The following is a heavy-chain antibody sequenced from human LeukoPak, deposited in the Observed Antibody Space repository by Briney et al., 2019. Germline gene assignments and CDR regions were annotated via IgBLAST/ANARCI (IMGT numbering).Heavy chain of an antibody. V-gene: IGHV4-61*02. CDR2: ISPTGNT. CDR3: AREFRLRFDP. D-gene: IGHD3-3*01. Sequence: SETLSLTCTVSGDSISRTSSGTYYWTWIRLPAGKGLEWIGRISPTGNTNYNPSLKSRLTISMGTSKNQFSLNLSSVTAADTAVYYCAREFRLRFDPWGQGTLVTVSS. CDR1: GDSISRTSSGTYY. J-gene: IGHJ5*02.